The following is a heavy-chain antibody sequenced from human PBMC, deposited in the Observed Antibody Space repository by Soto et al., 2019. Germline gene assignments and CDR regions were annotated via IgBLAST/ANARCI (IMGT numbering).Heavy chain of an antibody. CDR3: ARGSKGSSWFSASYHFDS. V-gene: IGHV3-11*01. D-gene: IGHD6-13*01. CDR1: AFTFSDYY. Sequence: QVQLVESGGGLVTPGGSLRLSCAASAFTFSDYYMTWIRQAPGKGLEWVSYITSRGTTVYYADSVKGRFTISRDNTKTSLYLQMNSLRAEDTAVYYCARGSKGSSWFSASYHFDSWGQGTLVTVSS. J-gene: IGHJ4*02. CDR2: ITSRGTTV.